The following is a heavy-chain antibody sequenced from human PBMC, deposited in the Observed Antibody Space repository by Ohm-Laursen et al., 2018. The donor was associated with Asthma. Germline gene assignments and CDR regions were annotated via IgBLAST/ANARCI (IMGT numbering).Heavy chain of an antibody. D-gene: IGHD5-24*01. V-gene: IGHV3-7*01. Sequence: GSLRLSCAATGFTFSSHWMSWVRQAPGKGLEWLANIKEDGSDKHYVDFVRGRFTISRDNAKNSVYLQMDSLGAEDTAVYYCARGSLEGLQWGQGTLVTVSS. J-gene: IGHJ4*02. CDR2: IKEDGSDK. CDR3: ARGSLEGLQ. CDR1: GFTFSSHW.